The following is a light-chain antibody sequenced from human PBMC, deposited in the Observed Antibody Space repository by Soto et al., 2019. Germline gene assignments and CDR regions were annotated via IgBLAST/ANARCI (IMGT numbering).Light chain of an antibody. CDR3: QQRRNWPLT. CDR2: GAS. J-gene: IGKJ4*01. V-gene: IGKV3-11*01. CDR1: QSVSSN. Sequence: EIVLTQSPATLSFSPGERATLSCRASQSVSSNLAWYQQKPGQAPRLLIYGASNRATGIPARFSGSGSGTVFTLTISSLEPEDFAVYYCQQRRNWPLTFGGGTKVEIK.